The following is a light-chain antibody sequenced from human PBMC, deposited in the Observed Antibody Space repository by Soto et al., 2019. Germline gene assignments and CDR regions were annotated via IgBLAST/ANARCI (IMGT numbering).Light chain of an antibody. V-gene: IGLV1-47*01. J-gene: IGLJ2*01. CDR1: SSNIGSNY. CDR3: AAWDDSLSGVV. Sequence: QSVLTQPPSASGTPGQRVTISCSGSSSNIGSNYVYWYHQLPGTVPQLLIYRNNERPSGVPDRFSGSKSGTSASLAISGLRSEDEDDYYCAAWDDSLSGVVFGGGTKLTVL. CDR2: RNN.